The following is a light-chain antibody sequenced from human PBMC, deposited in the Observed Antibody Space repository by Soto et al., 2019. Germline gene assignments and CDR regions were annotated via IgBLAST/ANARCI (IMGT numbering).Light chain of an antibody. CDR2: SNN. J-gene: IGLJ1*01. Sequence: QSVLTQAASASETPGQRVTISCSGGSSNIGRNTVNWYQQLPGTAPKLLIYSNNRRPSGVPDRFSGSKSGTSASLAISGLQSEDEADYYCAAWDDSLTDYVFGTGTKLTVL. CDR3: AAWDDSLTDYV. CDR1: SSNIGRNT. V-gene: IGLV1-44*01.